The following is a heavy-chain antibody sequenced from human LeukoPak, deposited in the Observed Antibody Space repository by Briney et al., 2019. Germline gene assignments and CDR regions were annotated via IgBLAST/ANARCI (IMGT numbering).Heavy chain of an antibody. J-gene: IGHJ4*02. Sequence: GGSLRLSCAASGFTFSSYDMSWVRQAPGKGLERVSGISDSGGSTYYADSVKGRFTISRDNSKNTLYLQMNSLRAEDTAVYYCAKDAVGGLTGPDYWGQGTLVTVSS. D-gene: IGHD1-26*01. CDR1: GFTFSSYD. CDR3: AKDAVGGLTGPDY. CDR2: ISDSGGST. V-gene: IGHV3-23*01.